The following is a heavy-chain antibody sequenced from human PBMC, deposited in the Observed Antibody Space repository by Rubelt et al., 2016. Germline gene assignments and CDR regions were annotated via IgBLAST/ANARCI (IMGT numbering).Heavy chain of an antibody. CDR2: ISSSGSTI. J-gene: IGHJ4*02. V-gene: IGHV3-48*03. Sequence: GKGLEWVSYISSSGSTIYYADSVKGRFTISRDNAKNSLYLQMNSLRAEDTAVYYCARDPMGEGDYWGQGTLVTVSS. D-gene: IGHD1-26*01. CDR3: ARDPMGEGDY.